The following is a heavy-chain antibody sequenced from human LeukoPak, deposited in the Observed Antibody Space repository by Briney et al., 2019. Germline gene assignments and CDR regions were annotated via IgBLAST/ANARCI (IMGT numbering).Heavy chain of an antibody. CDR1: GFTSSTYW. J-gene: IGHJ4*02. Sequence: PGGSLGLSCAASGFTSSTYWLGWVRQAPGKGLEWVSYISSSSSTIYYADSVKGRFTISRDNAKNSLYLQMNSLRAEDTAVYYCARGSGSYLTPFDYWGQGTLVTVSS. V-gene: IGHV3-48*01. CDR3: ARGSGSYLTPFDY. D-gene: IGHD1-26*01. CDR2: ISSSSSTI.